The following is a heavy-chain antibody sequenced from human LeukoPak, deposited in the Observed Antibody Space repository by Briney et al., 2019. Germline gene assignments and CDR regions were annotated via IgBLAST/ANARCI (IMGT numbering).Heavy chain of an antibody. CDR1: GFTFGGYW. CDR2: ISWNSGSI. D-gene: IGHD6-13*01. Sequence: GGSLRLSCVGSGFTFGGYWMHWVRQAPGKGLEWVSGISWNSGSIGYADSVKGRFTISRDNAKNSLYLQMNSLRAEDTALYYCAKDIRGGSSSWTYTWGQGTLVTVSS. J-gene: IGHJ5*02. V-gene: IGHV3-9*01. CDR3: AKDIRGGSSSWTYT.